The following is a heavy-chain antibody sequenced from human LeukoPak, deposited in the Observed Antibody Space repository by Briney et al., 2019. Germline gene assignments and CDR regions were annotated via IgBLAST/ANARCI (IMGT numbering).Heavy chain of an antibody. CDR2: VSGNGGST. CDR3: AKAASYGDYPFYYFDY. Sequence: SGGSLRLFCAASGFTFDDYAMHWVRQAPGKGLEWVSLVSGNGGSTYYADSVKGRFTISRDNSKNSLHLQMNSLRTEDTALYYCAKAASYGDYPFYYFDYWGQGTLVTVSS. D-gene: IGHD4-17*01. CDR1: GFTFDDYA. V-gene: IGHV3-43*02. J-gene: IGHJ4*02.